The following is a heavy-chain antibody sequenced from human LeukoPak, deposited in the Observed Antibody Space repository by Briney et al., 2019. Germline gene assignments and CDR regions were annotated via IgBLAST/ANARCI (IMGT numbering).Heavy chain of an antibody. CDR1: GFTFSSYW. CDR3: AGDYGDYVFDY. Sequence: PGGSLRLSCAASGFTFSSYWMSWVRQAPGKGLEWVANIKQDGSEKYYVDSVKGRFTISRDNAKNSLYLQMNSLRAEDTAVYYCAGDYGDYVFDYWGQGTLVTVSS. J-gene: IGHJ4*02. CDR2: IKQDGSEK. V-gene: IGHV3-7*01. D-gene: IGHD4-17*01.